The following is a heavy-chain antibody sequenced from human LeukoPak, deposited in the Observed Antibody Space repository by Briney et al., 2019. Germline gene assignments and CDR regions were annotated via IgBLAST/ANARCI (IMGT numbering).Heavy chain of an antibody. CDR1: GGTFSSYA. Sequence: GASVKVSCKASGGTFSSYAISWVRQAPGQGLEWMGGIIPIFGTANYAQKFQGRVTITADESTSTAYMELSSLRSEDTAVYYCARDLELWNRGTFDYWGQGTLVTVSS. CDR3: ARDLELWNRGTFDY. V-gene: IGHV1-69*13. D-gene: IGHD5-18*01. CDR2: IIPIFGTA. J-gene: IGHJ4*02.